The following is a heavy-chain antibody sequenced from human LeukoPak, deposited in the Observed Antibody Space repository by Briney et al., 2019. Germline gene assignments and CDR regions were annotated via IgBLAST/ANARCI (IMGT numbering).Heavy chain of an antibody. CDR2: IHYTGKP. V-gene: IGHV4-59*11. J-gene: IGHJ6*02. CDR1: GGSISGHY. Sequence: SETLSLTCSVSGGSISGHYWTWIRQPPGKGLEWIGQIHYTGKPDYNPSLKSRITISVDTSKNQVSLQVSSVTAADSAIYYCTRFGVDYDMDVWGHGTTVTVFS. CDR3: TRFGVDYDMDV. D-gene: IGHD3-16*01.